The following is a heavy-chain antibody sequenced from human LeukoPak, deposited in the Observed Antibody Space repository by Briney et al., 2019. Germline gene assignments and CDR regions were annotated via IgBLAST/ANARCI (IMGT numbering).Heavy chain of an antibody. Sequence: PSETLSLTCVVSGGSVSSSKWWSWVRQPPGKGLEWIGQVYHDGGTKYNPSLKSRVTILVDKSKNQFSLKLSSVTAADTAVYFCARAYDSGSYLYYFDYWGQGTLATVSS. CDR3: ARAYDSGSYLYYFDY. D-gene: IGHD1-26*01. J-gene: IGHJ4*02. CDR1: GGSVSSSKW. V-gene: IGHV4-4*02. CDR2: VYHDGGT.